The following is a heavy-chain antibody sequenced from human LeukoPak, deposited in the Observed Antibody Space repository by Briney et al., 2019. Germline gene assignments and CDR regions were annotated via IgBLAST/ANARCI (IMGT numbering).Heavy chain of an antibody. CDR3: AKDTAYYYGSGLPDY. J-gene: IGHJ4*02. Sequence: GGSLRLSCAASGFTFSSYEMNWVRQAPGKGLEWVSYISSSGSNIHYADSVKGRFTISRDNAKNSLYLQMNSLRAEDTALYYCAKDTAYYYGSGLPDYWGQGTLVTVSS. D-gene: IGHD3-10*01. V-gene: IGHV3-48*03. CDR2: ISSSGSNI. CDR1: GFTFSSYE.